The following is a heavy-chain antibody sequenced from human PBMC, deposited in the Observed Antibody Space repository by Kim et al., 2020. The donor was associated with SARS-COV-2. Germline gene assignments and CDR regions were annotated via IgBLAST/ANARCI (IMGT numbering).Heavy chain of an antibody. D-gene: IGHD6-6*01. CDR3: AGSGTKDRFVYSSSSVYYYGMDV. CDR2: INPNSGGT. J-gene: IGHJ6*02. CDR1: GYTFTGYY. V-gene: IGHV1-2*02. Sequence: ASVKVSCKASGYTFTGYYMHWVRQAPGQGLEWMGWINPNSGGTNYAQKFQGRVTMTRDTSISTAYMELSRLRSDDTAVYYCAGSGTKDRFVYSSSSVYYYGMDVWGQGTTVTVSS.